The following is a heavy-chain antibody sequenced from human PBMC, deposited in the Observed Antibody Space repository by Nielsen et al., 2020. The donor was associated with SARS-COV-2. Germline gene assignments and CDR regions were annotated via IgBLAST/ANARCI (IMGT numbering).Heavy chain of an antibody. Sequence: SGPTLVKPPETLTLTCTVSGFSLSNARMGVSWIRQPPGKALEWLAHIFSNDEKSYSTSLKSRLTISKDTSKSQVVLTMTNMDPVDTATYYCARIHYDSSGYYWGYWGQGTLVTVSS. J-gene: IGHJ4*02. CDR2: IFSNDEK. D-gene: IGHD3-22*01. V-gene: IGHV2-26*01. CDR3: ARIHYDSSGYYWGY. CDR1: GFSLSNARMG.